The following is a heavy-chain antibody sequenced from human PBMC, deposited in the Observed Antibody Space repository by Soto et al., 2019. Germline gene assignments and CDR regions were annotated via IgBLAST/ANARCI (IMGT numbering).Heavy chain of an antibody. V-gene: IGHV3-23*01. J-gene: IGHJ5*01. CDR3: AINERRGYEDGHYEDT. D-gene: IGHD3-22*01. Sequence: PGGSLRLSCAASGFTFSSYAMSWVRQAPGKGLEWVSAISGSGGSTYYADSVKGRFTISRDDAKNSLYLQMNSLRAEDTAFYYCAINERRGYEDGHYEDTWGHGTLITVS. CDR2: ISGSGGST. CDR1: GFTFSSYA.